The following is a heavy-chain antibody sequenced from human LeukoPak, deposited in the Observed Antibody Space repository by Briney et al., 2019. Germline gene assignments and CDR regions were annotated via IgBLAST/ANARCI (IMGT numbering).Heavy chain of an antibody. CDR3: TRDRGAYNLYDY. D-gene: IGHD1-1*01. CDR2: IRSKAYGETA. J-gene: IGHJ4*02. Sequence: GGSLRLSCTASGFTFGDYAMSWIRQAPGRGLEWVGFIRSKAYGETADYAASVKGRFTISRDDSKAIAYLQMNSLKTEDTAVYHCTRDRGAYNLYDYWGQGTLVTVSS. CDR1: GFTFGDYA. V-gene: IGHV3-49*03.